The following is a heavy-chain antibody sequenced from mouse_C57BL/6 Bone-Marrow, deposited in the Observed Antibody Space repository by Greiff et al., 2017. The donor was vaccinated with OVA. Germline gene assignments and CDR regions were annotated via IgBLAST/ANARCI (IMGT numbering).Heavy chain of an antibody. CDR2: IYPRSGNT. CDR3: ARDYYGSSRYFDV. J-gene: IGHJ1*03. D-gene: IGHD1-1*01. CDR1: GYTFTSYG. V-gene: IGHV1-81*01. Sequence: QLQQSGAELARPGASVKLSCKASGYTFTSYGISWVKQRTGQGLEWIGEIYPRSGNTYYNEKFKGKATLTADKSSSTAYMELRSLTSEDSAVYFCARDYYGSSRYFDVWGTGTTVTVSS.